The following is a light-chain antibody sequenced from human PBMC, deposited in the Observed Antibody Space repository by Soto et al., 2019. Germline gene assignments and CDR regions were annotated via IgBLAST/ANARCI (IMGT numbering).Light chain of an antibody. J-gene: IGKJ1*01. CDR3: QQYNSYSWT. Sequence: DIQMTESPSSLSASVGDRVTMTCRASQGISNYLAWYQQKPGKVPKLLIYAASTLQSGVPSRFSGSGSGTDFTLTISSLQPDDFATYYCQQYNSYSWTFGQGTKVDIK. CDR1: QGISNY. CDR2: AAS. V-gene: IGKV1-27*01.